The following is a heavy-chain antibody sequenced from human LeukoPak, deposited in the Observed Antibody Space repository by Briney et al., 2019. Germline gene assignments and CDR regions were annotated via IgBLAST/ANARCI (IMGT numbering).Heavy chain of an antibody. V-gene: IGHV3-23*01. J-gene: IGHJ4*02. CDR3: AKGGLQLWLRLYFDY. D-gene: IGHD5-18*01. CDR2: ISGSGGST. CDR1: GFTFSSYA. Sequence: GGSLRLSCAASGFTFSSYAMSWVRQAPGKRLEWVSAISGSGGSTYYADSVKGRFTISRDNSKNTLYLQMNSLRAEDTAVYYCAKGGLQLWLRLYFDYWGQGTLVTVSS.